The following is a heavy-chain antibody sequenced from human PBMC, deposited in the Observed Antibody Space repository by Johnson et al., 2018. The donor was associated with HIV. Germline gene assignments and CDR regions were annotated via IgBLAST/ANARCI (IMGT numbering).Heavy chain of an antibody. CDR3: ASGGWLEGAFDI. J-gene: IGHJ3*02. CDR2: IGTAGDT. Sequence: MLLVESGGGLVQPGGSLRLSCAASGFTFSSYDMHWVRQATGKGLEWVSAIGTAGDTYYPGSVKGRFTISRDNSKNTLYLQMNSLRAEDTAVYYCASGGWLEGAFDIWGQGTMVTVSS. CDR1: GFTFSSYD. V-gene: IGHV3-13*01. D-gene: IGHD6-19*01.